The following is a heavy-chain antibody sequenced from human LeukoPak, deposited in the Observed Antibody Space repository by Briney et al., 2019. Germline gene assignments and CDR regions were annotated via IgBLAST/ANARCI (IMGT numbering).Heavy chain of an antibody. CDR2: ISYDGSNK. CDR3: AKDGFGVVIMYYFDY. J-gene: IGHJ4*02. V-gene: IGHV3-30*18. Sequence: GGSLRLSCAASGFTFSSYGMHWVRQAPGKGLEWVAVISYDGSNKYYADSVKGRFTISRDNSKNTLYLQMNSLRAEDTAVYYCAKDGFGVVIMYYFDYWGQGTLVTASS. CDR1: GFTFSSYG. D-gene: IGHD3-3*01.